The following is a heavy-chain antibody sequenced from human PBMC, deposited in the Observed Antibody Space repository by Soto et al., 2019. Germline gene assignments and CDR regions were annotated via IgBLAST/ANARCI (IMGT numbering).Heavy chain of an antibody. CDR2: INADNENT. D-gene: IGHD3-10*01. V-gene: IGHV1-3*01. Sequence: ASVKVSCKASGYTFKKYSMHWVRQAPGQRLEWMGWINADNENTKYAQKFQGRVTITADKSTSTAYMELSSLRSEDTAVYYCASLMSSGYYYGMDVWGQGTTVTVSS. CDR1: GYTFKKYS. CDR3: ASLMSSGYYYGMDV. J-gene: IGHJ6*02.